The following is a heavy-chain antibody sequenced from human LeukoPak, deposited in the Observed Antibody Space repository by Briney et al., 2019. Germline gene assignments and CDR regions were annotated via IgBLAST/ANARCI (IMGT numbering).Heavy chain of an antibody. CDR2: INHSGST. CDR3: ARSGGKLSPSRSNIVVVVAATPWNWFDP. V-gene: IGHV4-34*01. J-gene: IGHJ5*02. Sequence: SETLSLTCAVYGGSFSGYYWSWIRQPPGKGLEWIGEINHSGSTNYNPSLKSRVTISVDTSKNQFSLKLSSVTAADTAVYYCARSGGKLSPSRSNIVVVVAATPWNWFDPWGQGTLVTVSS. D-gene: IGHD2-15*01. CDR1: GGSFSGYY.